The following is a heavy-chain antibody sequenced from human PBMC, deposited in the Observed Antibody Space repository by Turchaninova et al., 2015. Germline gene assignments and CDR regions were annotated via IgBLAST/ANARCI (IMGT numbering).Heavy chain of an antibody. CDR1: GFTFSAYA. Sequence: QVQLVESGGGVVQPGRSLRLSCAASGFTFSAYAMHWVRQAPGQGLVWVTYISDDGSSEYYADSVKGRFTVSRDNSKNTLYLQMNSLRVDDTAIYYCASTISENFYGAFDIWGQGTTVTVSS. CDR3: ASTISENFYGAFDI. CDR2: ISDDGSSE. J-gene: IGHJ3*02. V-gene: IGHV3-30*04. D-gene: IGHD3-3*02.